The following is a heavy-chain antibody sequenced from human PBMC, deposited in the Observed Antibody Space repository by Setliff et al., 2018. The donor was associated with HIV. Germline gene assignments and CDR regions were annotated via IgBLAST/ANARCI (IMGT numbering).Heavy chain of an antibody. D-gene: IGHD2-2*01. CDR1: GGSISNFF. J-gene: IGHJ4*02. Sequence: SETLSLTCTVSGGSISNFFWSWIRQPPGKGLEWIGSVYYSGTTYYNPSLKSRLRMSVDTSKNQFTLKVISMTAADTAVYYCARLSCSSNSCPFDYWVQGTLVTVSS. CDR2: VYYSGTT. CDR3: ARLSCSSNSCPFDY. V-gene: IGHV4-59*12.